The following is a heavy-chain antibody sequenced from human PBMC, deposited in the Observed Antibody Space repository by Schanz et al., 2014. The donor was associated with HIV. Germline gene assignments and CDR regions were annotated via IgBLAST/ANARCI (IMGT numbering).Heavy chain of an antibody. CDR3: ARGDFGGNSVDY. CDR1: GGSISSGGYY. V-gene: IGHV4-31*03. CDR2: VNHSGDT. Sequence: QVQLQESGPGLVKPSQTLSLTCTVSGGSISSGGYYWSWIRQFPGMGLEWIAEVNHSGDTNYNPSLRGRVTISVDTPKNQFPLKLPCVTAADTAVYFCARGDFGGNSVDYWGHGNLVTVSS. D-gene: IGHD2-21*02. J-gene: IGHJ4*01.